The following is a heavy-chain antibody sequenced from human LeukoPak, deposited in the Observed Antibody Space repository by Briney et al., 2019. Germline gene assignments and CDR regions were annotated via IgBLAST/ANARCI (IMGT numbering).Heavy chain of an antibody. D-gene: IGHD3-22*01. CDR3: ARDMGLSHYDSSDYYSHAIEI. CDR1: GFTFSSYW. Sequence: GGSLRLSCAASGFTFSSYWMSWVRQAPGKGLEWVANIKQDGSEKYYVDSVKGRFTISRDNAKNSLYLQMNSLRAEDTAVYYCARDMGLSHYDSSDYYSHAIEIRGQGTMVTVSS. J-gene: IGHJ3*02. V-gene: IGHV3-7*01. CDR2: IKQDGSEK.